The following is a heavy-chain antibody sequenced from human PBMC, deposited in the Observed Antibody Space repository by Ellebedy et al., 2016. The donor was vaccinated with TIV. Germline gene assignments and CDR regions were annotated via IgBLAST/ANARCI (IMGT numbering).Heavy chain of an antibody. CDR1: GGSISSSSYY. CDR3: ARGTELDY. V-gene: IGHV4-39*07. CDR2: VYYSGST. D-gene: IGHD2/OR15-2a*01. Sequence: MPSETLSLTCTASGGSISSSSYYWGWIRQPPGRGLEWIRTVYYSGSTYYNPSLESRVTLSADTSKNQFSLKLTSVTAADTAVYYCARGTELDYWGQGTLVTVSS. J-gene: IGHJ4*02.